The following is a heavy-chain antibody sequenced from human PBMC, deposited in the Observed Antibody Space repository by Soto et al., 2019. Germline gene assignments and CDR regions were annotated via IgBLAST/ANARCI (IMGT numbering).Heavy chain of an antibody. Sequence: ASVKVSCKASGYTFTSYYMHWVRQAPGQGLEWMGIINPSGGSTSYAQKFQGRVTMTRDMSTRTAYMELTSLRSEDTAVYYCARASSGSTYAHFDYWGQGILVTVSS. D-gene: IGHD6-19*01. CDR1: GYTFTSYY. J-gene: IGHJ4*02. CDR2: INPSGGST. CDR3: ARASSGSTYAHFDY. V-gene: IGHV1-46*01.